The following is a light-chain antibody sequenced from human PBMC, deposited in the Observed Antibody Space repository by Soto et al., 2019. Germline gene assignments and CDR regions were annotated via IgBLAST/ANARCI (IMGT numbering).Light chain of an antibody. Sequence: QSVLTQPASVSGTPGQSITISCTGSNSDVGIYDFVSWYQHHPGRAPKLIVSEVSHRPSGVSNRFSGSKSGNTASLTISGLQSEDEADYYCISYPSDDVPYVFGTGTKVTVL. J-gene: IGLJ1*01. CDR1: NSDVGIYDF. V-gene: IGLV2-14*01. CDR3: ISYPSDDVPYV. CDR2: EVS.